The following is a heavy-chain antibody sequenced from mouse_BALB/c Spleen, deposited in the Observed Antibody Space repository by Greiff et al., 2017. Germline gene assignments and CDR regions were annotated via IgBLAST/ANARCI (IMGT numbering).Heavy chain of an antibody. CDR1: GFTFSSYG. Sequence: DVHLVESGGDLVKPGGSLKLSCAASGFTFSSYGMSWVRQTPDKRLEWVATISSGGSYTYYPDSVKGRFTISRDNAKNTLYLQMSSLKSEDTAMYYCARDYYGSSYFAYWGQGTLVTVSA. CDR2: ISSGGSYT. V-gene: IGHV5-6*01. D-gene: IGHD1-1*01. J-gene: IGHJ3*01. CDR3: ARDYYGSSYFAY.